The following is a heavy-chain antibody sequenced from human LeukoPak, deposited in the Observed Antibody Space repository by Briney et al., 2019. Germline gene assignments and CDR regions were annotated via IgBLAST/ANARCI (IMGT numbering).Heavy chain of an antibody. J-gene: IGHJ4*02. CDR2: GRAKAYGATK. CDR3: TRGSGRFEY. Sequence: PGGSLRLSCSASRFTFGDFAMTWVRQAPGKGLEWVGIGRAKAYGATKEYAASVKGRFTISRDDSKSVAYLQMDNLKTEDTGIYYCTRGSGRFEYWGQGTRATVSS. D-gene: IGHD2-15*01. CDR1: RFTFGDFA. V-gene: IGHV3-49*04.